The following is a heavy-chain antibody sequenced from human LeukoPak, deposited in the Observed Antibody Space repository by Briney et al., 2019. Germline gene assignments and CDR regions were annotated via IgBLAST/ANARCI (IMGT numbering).Heavy chain of an antibody. Sequence: GGSLRLSCAASGFIFSNAWMNWVRQATGKGREWVSYISHSGSTIYYADSVKGRFTISRDNAKNSLYLQMTSLRAEDTAVYYCSGWYSYWGQGILVTVSS. V-gene: IGHV3-48*04. CDR3: SGWYSY. J-gene: IGHJ4*02. CDR1: GFIFSNAW. CDR2: ISHSGSTI. D-gene: IGHD6-19*01.